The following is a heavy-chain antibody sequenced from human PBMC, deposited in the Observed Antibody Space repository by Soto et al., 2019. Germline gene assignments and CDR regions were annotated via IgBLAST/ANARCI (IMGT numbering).Heavy chain of an antibody. Sequence: LRLSCAASGFTFSSYWMSWVRQAPGKGLEWVANIKQDGSEKYYVDSVKGRFTISRDNAKNSLYLQMNSLRAEDTAVYYCAREMIVVVPAAMETGNYYYYYMDVWGKGTTVTVSS. CDR2: IKQDGSEK. D-gene: IGHD2-2*01. CDR1: GFTFSSYW. V-gene: IGHV3-7*01. J-gene: IGHJ6*03. CDR3: AREMIVVVPAAMETGNYYYYYMDV.